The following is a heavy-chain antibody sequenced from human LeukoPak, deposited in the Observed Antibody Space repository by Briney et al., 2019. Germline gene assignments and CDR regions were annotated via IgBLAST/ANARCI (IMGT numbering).Heavy chain of an antibody. J-gene: IGHJ6*02. CDR1: GGSFSGYY. CDR3: ARAVVEIVVVPGAGESYYYYGMDV. D-gene: IGHD2-2*01. V-gene: IGHV4-34*01. Sequence: SETLSLTCAVYGGSFSGYYWSWIRHPPGKGLERIGEINHSGSTNYNPSLKSRVTISVDTSKNQFSLKLSSVTAADTAVYYCARAVVEIVVVPGAGESYYYYGMDVWGQGTTVTVSS. CDR2: INHSGST.